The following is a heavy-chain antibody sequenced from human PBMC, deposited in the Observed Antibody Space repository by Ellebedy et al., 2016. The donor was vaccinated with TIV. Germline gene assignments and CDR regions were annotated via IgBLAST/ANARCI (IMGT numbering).Heavy chain of an antibody. Sequence: SETLSLTCTVSGGSISSYYWSWIRQPPGKGLEWIGYIYYSGSTNYNPSLKSRVTISVDTSKNQFSLKLSSVTAADTAVYYCARETGTDNDYWGQGTLVTVSS. CDR3: ARETGTDNDY. V-gene: IGHV4-59*12. D-gene: IGHD1-1*01. J-gene: IGHJ4*02. CDR1: GGSISSYY. CDR2: IYYSGST.